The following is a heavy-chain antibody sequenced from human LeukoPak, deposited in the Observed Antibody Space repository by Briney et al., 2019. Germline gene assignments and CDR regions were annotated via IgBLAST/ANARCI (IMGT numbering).Heavy chain of an antibody. J-gene: IGHJ5*02. CDR2: ISWNSGSI. D-gene: IGHD3-22*01. CDR1: GFTFDDYA. V-gene: IGHV3-9*01. Sequence: PGRSLRLSCAASGFTFDDYAMHWVRQAPGKGLEWVSGISWNSGSIGYADSVKGRFTISRDNSKNTLYLQMNSLRAEDTAVYYCARDQRYYDSSGYYCWFDPWGQGTLVTVSS. CDR3: ARDQRYYDSSGYYCWFDP.